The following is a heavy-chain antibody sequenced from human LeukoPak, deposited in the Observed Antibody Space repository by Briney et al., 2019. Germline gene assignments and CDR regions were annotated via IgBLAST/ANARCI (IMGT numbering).Heavy chain of an antibody. V-gene: IGHV3-66*02. CDR3: ASRARSGYYYGMDV. D-gene: IGHD3-3*01. CDR2: ISSDGRT. Sequence: PGGSLRLSCAVSGFIVTNNYMTWVRQAPGKGLECVSFISSDGRTYYADSVKGRFTISRDNSRNTLYLQMNSLRTEDTAEYYCASRARSGYYYGMDVWRQGTTVTVSS. CDR1: GFIVTNNY. J-gene: IGHJ6*02.